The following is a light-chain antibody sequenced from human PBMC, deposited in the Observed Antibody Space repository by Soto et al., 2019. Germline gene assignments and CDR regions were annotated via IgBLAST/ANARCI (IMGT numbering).Light chain of an antibody. CDR1: NSNIGSNT. J-gene: IGLJ1*01. V-gene: IGLV1-44*01. Sequence: QSVLTQPPSASGTPGQGVTISCSGSNSNIGSNTVDWYQQLPGTAPRLLIYTSNQRPSGVPDRFSASKSGTSASLAITGLQAEDEADYYCQSYDSSLSAFYVFGTGTKVTVL. CDR3: QSYDSSLSAFYV. CDR2: TSN.